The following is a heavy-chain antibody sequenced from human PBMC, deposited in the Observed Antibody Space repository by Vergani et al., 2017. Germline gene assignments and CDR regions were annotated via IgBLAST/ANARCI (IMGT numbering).Heavy chain of an antibody. V-gene: IGHV4-4*07. J-gene: IGHJ4*02. CDR2: IYTSGST. CDR3: ARDLSRYYDSSGYYLSFDY. Sequence: QVQLQDSGPGLVKPSETLSLTCTVSGGSISSYYWSWIRQPAGKGLEWIGRIYTSGSTNYNPSLKSRVTMSVDTSKNQFSLKLSSVTAADTAVYYCARDLSRYYDSSGYYLSFDYWGQGTLVTVSS. D-gene: IGHD3-22*01. CDR1: GGSISSYY.